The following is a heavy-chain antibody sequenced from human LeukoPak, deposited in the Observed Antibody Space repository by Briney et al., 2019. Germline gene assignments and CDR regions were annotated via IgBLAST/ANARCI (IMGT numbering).Heavy chain of an antibody. J-gene: IGHJ4*02. CDR1: GFIVSSNY. V-gene: IGHV3-53*04. D-gene: IGHD2-21*02. CDR2: IYSGGST. Sequence: GGSLRLSCAASGFIVSSNYMSSVRQAPGKGLEWVSVIYSGGSTYYADSVKGRFTISRHNSKNTLYLQLNSLRAEDTAVYYCGAVVVTATDYFDYWGQGTLVTVSS. CDR3: GAVVVTATDYFDY.